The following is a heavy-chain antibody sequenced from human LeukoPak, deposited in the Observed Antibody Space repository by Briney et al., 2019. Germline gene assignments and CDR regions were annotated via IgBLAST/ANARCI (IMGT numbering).Heavy chain of an antibody. D-gene: IGHD3-9*01. CDR2: INHSGST. Sequence: PSETLSLTCAVYGGSFSGYYWSWIRQRPGRGLERIGEINHSGSTNYNPSLKSRVTISVDTSKNQFSLKLSSVTAADTAVYYCARLGPLRYFDWLLETSNFDYWGQGTLVTVSS. V-gene: IGHV4-34*01. CDR3: ARLGPLRYFDWLLETSNFDY. CDR1: GGSFSGYY. J-gene: IGHJ4*02.